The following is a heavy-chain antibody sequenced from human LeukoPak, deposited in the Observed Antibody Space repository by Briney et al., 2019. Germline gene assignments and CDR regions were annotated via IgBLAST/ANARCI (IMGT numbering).Heavy chain of an antibody. D-gene: IGHD4-23*01. Sequence: PSETLSLTCAVSGGSISSSNWWSWVRQPPGKGLEWIGEIYHSGSANYNPSLKSRVTISVDTSKNQFSLKLSSVTAADTAVYYCASQTLYGGRGGDFDYWGQGTLVTVSS. CDR2: IYHSGSA. V-gene: IGHV4-4*02. CDR1: GGSISSSNW. CDR3: ASQTLYGGRGGDFDY. J-gene: IGHJ4*02.